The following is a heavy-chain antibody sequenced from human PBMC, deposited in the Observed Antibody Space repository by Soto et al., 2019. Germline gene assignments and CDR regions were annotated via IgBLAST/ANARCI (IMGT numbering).Heavy chain of an antibody. Sequence: QMQLQESGPGLVKPSETLSLTCAVSGASISSEQSWSWVRQPPGKGLEWIGEIHHSGSTNNNPSLKGRVTMSGEKPKTQSPLMLGSVPAADTAVYSCARSLGWYAIDQGGQGTLVTVSS. CDR2: IHHSGST. CDR1: GASISSEQS. V-gene: IGHV4-4*02. D-gene: IGHD6-19*01. J-gene: IGHJ1*01. CDR3: ARSLGWYAIDQ.